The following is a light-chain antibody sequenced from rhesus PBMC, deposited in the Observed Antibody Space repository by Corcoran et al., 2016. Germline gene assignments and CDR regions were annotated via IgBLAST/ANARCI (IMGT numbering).Light chain of an antibody. CDR1: QGIRSW. V-gene: IGKV1-22*01. J-gene: IGKJ1*01. CDR2: KAY. CDR3: LQDRGSPLT. Sequence: DIQMTQSPSSLSASVGDKVTITCRASQGIRSWLAWYQQNQGKAPKLLIKKAYSLQSGVPSRFSGSGPGTDFTLTSSSLRPEGFATYYCLQDRGSPLTFDQGTKVEI.